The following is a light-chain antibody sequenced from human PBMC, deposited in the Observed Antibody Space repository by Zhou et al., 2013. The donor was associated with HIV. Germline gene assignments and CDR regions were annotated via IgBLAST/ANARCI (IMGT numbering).Light chain of an antibody. V-gene: IGKV1-5*03. CDR3: QQSYSSSPA. J-gene: IGKJ5*01. CDR1: QSISSW. Sequence: DIQMTQSPSTLSASVGDRVTITCRASQSISSWLAWYQQKPGKAPKLLIYKASSLESGVPSRFSGSGSGTEFTLSISNLQPEDSATYYCQQSYSSSPAFGQGTRLEI. CDR2: KAS.